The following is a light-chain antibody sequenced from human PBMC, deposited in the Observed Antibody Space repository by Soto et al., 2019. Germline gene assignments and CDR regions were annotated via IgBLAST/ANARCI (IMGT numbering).Light chain of an antibody. CDR2: GAS. CDR1: QTVTSNY. CDR3: QQYGNTPWT. Sequence: EIMLTQSPGTLSLSPGERVTLSCRASQTVTSNYLAWYQQRPGQATRLLIYGASSRATGVPERFSGGGSGTDFTLTISRLEPEDFAFYFCQQYGNTPWTFGQGATVEIK. V-gene: IGKV3-20*01. J-gene: IGKJ1*01.